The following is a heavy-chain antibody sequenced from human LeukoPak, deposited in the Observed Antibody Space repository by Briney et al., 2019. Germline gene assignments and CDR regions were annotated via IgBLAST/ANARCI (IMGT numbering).Heavy chain of an antibody. D-gene: IGHD3-3*01. CDR3: AKSKRGDFWSGYYFDY. J-gene: IGHJ4*02. CDR2: INHSGST. Sequence: SETLSLTCSVSGDSISYFYWSWIRQPPGKGLEWIGEINHSGSTNYNPSLKSRVTISVDTSKNQFSLKLSSVTAADTAVYYCAKSKRGDFWSGYYFDYWGQGTLVTVSS. V-gene: IGHV4-34*01. CDR1: GDSISYFY.